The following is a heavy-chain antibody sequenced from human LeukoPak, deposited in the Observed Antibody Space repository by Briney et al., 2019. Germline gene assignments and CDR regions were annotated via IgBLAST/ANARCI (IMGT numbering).Heavy chain of an antibody. CDR2: IVGGGGTT. J-gene: IGHJ4*02. CDR3: ARDYGDYHFDY. D-gene: IGHD4-17*01. V-gene: IGHV3-23*01. Sequence: GGSLRLSCAASGFTFRGYAMSWVRQAPGKGLEWVSAIVGGGGTTFYADSVKGRFTISRDNSKNTVSLQMNSLRAEDTAVYYCARDYGDYHFDYWGQGTLVTVSS. CDR1: GFTFRGYA.